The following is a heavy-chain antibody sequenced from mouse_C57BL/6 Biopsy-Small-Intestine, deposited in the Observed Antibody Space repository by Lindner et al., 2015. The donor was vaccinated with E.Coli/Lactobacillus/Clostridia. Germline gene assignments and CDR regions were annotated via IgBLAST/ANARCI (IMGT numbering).Heavy chain of an antibody. CDR3: ARSSYFGNYDWYFDV. J-gene: IGHJ1*01. D-gene: IGHD2-10*01. CDR1: GYVFNNAW. Sequence: VQLQESGPELVKPGASVKISCKTSGYVFNNAWMNWVKQRPGEGLEWIGWIYPGDGDTDYTGKFKGKATLTADNSSSTAYMQLSSLTSEDSAVYFCARSSYFGNYDWYFDVWGAGTTVTVSS. V-gene: IGHV1-80*01. CDR2: IYPGDGDT.